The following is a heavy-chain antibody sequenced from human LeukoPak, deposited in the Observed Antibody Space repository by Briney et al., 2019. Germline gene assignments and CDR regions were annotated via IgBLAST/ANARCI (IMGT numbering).Heavy chain of an antibody. J-gene: IGHJ4*02. CDR1: GGSFSGYY. Sequence: PSETLSLTCAVYGGSFSGYYWSWICQPPGKGLEWIGEINHSGSTNYNPSLKSRVTISVDTSKNQFSLKLSSVTAADTAVYYCARRRSVMPFDYWGQGTLVTVSS. CDR2: INHSGST. V-gene: IGHV4-34*01. D-gene: IGHD3-3*01. CDR3: ARRRSVMPFDY.